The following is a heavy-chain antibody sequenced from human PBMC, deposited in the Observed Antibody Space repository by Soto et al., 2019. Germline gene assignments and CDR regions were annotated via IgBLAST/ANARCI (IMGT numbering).Heavy chain of an antibody. CDR2: IYYSGST. V-gene: IGHV4-59*01. CDR1: GGSISSYY. J-gene: IGHJ3*02. D-gene: IGHD2-15*01. Sequence: PSETLSLTCTVSGGSISSYYWSWIRQPPGKGLEWIGYIYYSGSTNYNPSLKSRVTISLDTSKNQFSLKLSSVTAADTAVYYCARLDGGGDAFDIWGQGTMVTVSS. CDR3: ARLDGGGDAFDI.